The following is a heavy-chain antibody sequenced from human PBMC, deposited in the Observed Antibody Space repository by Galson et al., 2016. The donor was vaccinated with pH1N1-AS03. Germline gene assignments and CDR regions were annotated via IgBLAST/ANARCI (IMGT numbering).Heavy chain of an antibody. D-gene: IGHD2-21*01. CDR3: ARGVRVDCGRELCYSGMDV. V-gene: IGHV4-59*08. CDR2: IYYTGTT. CDR1: GGSITFYY. J-gene: IGHJ6*02. Sequence: SETLSLTCTVSGGSITFYYWAWIRQPPRKGLEWIGNIYYTGTTNYNPSLKSRVTMSMDTSKNQFSLELNSVTAADTAIYYCARGVRVDCGRELCYSGMDVWGQGATVTVSS.